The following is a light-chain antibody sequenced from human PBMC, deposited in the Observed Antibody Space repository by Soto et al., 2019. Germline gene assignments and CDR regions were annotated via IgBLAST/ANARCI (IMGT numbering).Light chain of an antibody. CDR2: DAS. CDR1: QSISNY. J-gene: IGKJ5*01. V-gene: IGKV3-11*01. CDR3: QHRTNSPH. Sequence: VLTLSPATLFLSAGGGAIGCFRASQSISNYLAWYQQKPGQAPRLLIYDASNRATGIPARFSGSGSGTDFSLTSTRQEPEDSPANYCQHRTNSPHVAQGTRLEIK.